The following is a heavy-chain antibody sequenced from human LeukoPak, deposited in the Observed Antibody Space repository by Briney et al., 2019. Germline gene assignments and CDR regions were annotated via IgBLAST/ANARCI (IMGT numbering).Heavy chain of an antibody. CDR2: INHSGST. V-gene: IGHV4-34*01. CDR3: ARGWYSSSHDAFDI. J-gene: IGHJ3*02. Sequence: SETLSLTCAVYGGSFSGYYWSWIRQPPGKGLEWIGEINHSGSTNYNPSLKSRVTISVDTSKNQFSLKLSSVTAADTAVYYCARGWYSSSHDAFDIWGQGTTVTVSS. D-gene: IGHD6-13*01. CDR1: GGSFSGYY.